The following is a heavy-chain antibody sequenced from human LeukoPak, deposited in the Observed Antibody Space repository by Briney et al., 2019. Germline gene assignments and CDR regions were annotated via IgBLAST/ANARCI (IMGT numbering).Heavy chain of an antibody. CDR2: ISNDGSNK. CDR3: ASASSHRIAAGGDY. CDR1: GFIFSSYG. J-gene: IGHJ4*02. V-gene: IGHV3-30*03. D-gene: IGHD6-13*01. Sequence: GGSLRLSCAASGFIFSSYGMHWVRQAPGKGLEWVAVISNDGSNKYYADSVKGRFTISRDKSKNTVYLQMNSLRAEDTAVYYCASASSHRIAAGGDYWGQGTLVTVSS.